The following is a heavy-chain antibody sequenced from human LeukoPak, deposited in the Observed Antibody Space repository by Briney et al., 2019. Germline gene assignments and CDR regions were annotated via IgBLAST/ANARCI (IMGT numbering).Heavy chain of an antibody. CDR1: GGTFSSYT. V-gene: IGHV1-69*02. CDR3: ARPPPAYCSSTSCYTYFQH. Sequence: GASVKVSCKASGGTFSSYTISWVRQAPGQGLEWVGRIIPILGIANYAQKFQGRVTITADKSTSTAYMELSSLRSEDTAVYYCARPPPAYCSSTSCYTYFQHWGQGTLVTVSS. D-gene: IGHD2-2*02. J-gene: IGHJ1*01. CDR2: IIPILGIA.